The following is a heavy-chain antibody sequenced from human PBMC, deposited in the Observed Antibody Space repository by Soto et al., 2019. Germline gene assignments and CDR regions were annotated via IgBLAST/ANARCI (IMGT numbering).Heavy chain of an antibody. CDR1: GFTFSTFS. Sequence: PGGSLRLSCAASGFTFSTFSMNWVRQAPGKGLEWVSFISHTSATYYADSVKGRFIISRDNAKDSLYLQMNSLRHEDTAVYYCARDNWGRQDWGQGTLVTVSS. CDR2: ISHTSAT. V-gene: IGHV3-48*02. CDR3: ARDNWGRQD. J-gene: IGHJ4*02. D-gene: IGHD7-27*01.